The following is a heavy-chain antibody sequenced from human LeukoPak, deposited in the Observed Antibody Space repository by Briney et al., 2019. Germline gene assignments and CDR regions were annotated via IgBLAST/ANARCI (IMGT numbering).Heavy chain of an antibody. CDR3: ARNEYDILTGPISYYYYGMDV. D-gene: IGHD3-9*01. Sequence: GGSLRLSCAASGFTFSSYGMHWVRQAPGKGLEWVAVIWYDGSNKYYADSVKGRFTISRDNSKNTLYLQMNSLRAEDTAVYYCARNEYDILTGPISYYYYGMDVWGQGTTVTVS. J-gene: IGHJ6*02. CDR2: IWYDGSNK. V-gene: IGHV3-33*01. CDR1: GFTFSSYG.